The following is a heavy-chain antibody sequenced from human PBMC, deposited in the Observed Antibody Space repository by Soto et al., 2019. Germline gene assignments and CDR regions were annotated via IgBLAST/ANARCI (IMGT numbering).Heavy chain of an antibody. V-gene: IGHV4-4*07. CDR3: ARGSLAMDY. J-gene: IGHJ4*02. D-gene: IGHD3-16*02. CDR2: VFPSGNT. Sequence: QVQLQESGPGLVKPSETLSLTCTVSGASLSNFYWSWIRQPAGKGLEWIGRVFPSGNTNYNPSLKSRVTMSIDSSKNQVSLTLNSVTAADTAVYYCARGSLAMDYWGQGTLVIVSS. CDR1: GASLSNFY.